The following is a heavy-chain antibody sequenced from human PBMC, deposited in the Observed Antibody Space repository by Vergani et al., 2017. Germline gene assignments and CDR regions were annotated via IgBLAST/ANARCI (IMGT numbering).Heavy chain of an antibody. V-gene: IGHV1-2*02. Sequence: QVQLVQSGAEVKKPGASVKVSCKASGYTFTGYYMHWVRQAPGQGREWMGWINPNSGGTNYAQKFQGRVTMTRDTSISTAYMELSRLRSDDTAVYYCARDLGMVRGSNAFDIWGQGTMVTVSS. CDR3: ARDLGMVRGSNAFDI. CDR2: INPNSGGT. D-gene: IGHD3-10*01. CDR1: GYTFTGYY. J-gene: IGHJ3*02.